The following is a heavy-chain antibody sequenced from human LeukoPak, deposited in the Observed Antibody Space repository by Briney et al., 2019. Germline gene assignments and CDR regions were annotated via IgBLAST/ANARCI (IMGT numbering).Heavy chain of an antibody. CDR2: INPSSGGT. V-gene: IGHV1-2*02. J-gene: IGHJ3*02. CDR1: GYTFTGYY. D-gene: IGHD3-22*01. CDR3: ASPPLNTSPYHDAFDI. Sequence: AAVKESCKASGYTFTGYYMHWVRQPPGQGLEWMGWINPSSGGTNYAQKFQGRVTMTRDTSVSTAYMELSRLRSDDTAVYYCASPPLNTSPYHDAFDIWGQGTMVTVSS.